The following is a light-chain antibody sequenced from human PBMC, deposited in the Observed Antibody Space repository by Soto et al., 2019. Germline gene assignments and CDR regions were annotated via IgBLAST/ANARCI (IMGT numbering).Light chain of an antibody. J-gene: IGKJ4*01. V-gene: IGKV1-39*01. Sequence: DIQMTQSPSSLSASVGDRVTITCRASQSISSYLNWYQQKPGKAPKLQIYAASSLQSGVPSRFSGSGSGTDFTLTISSLQPEDFAAYYCQQSYSTPLTVGGGTKVEIK. CDR1: QSISSY. CDR2: AAS. CDR3: QQSYSTPLT.